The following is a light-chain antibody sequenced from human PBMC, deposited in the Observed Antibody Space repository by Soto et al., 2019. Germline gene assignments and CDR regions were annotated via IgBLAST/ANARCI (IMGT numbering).Light chain of an antibody. CDR1: QGVSKW. J-gene: IGKJ5*01. CDR2: DAS. Sequence: DIELTQSPSSLSASVGDRVTITCRASQGVSKWLAWYQQNPGQAPILLIHDASSLQSGVPSRVSGSGSGTDFTLTITSLQPEDIATYYGQQANSFPLTFGQGTRLDIK. CDR3: QQANSFPLT. V-gene: IGKV1-12*01.